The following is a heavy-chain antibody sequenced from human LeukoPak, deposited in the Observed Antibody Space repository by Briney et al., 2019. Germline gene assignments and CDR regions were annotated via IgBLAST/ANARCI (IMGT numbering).Heavy chain of an antibody. Sequence: SETLSLTCTVSAGSIRSYFWGWGRQPPGKGLEWIGHIYYSGNTNYNPSLKSRVTISVDTSKNQFSLKLSSVTAADTAVYYSARLPDSAYFDYWGQGTLVTVSS. V-gene: IGHV4-59*01. J-gene: IGHJ4*02. CDR1: AGSIRSYF. D-gene: IGHD3-22*01. CDR2: IYYSGNT. CDR3: ARLPDSAYFDY.